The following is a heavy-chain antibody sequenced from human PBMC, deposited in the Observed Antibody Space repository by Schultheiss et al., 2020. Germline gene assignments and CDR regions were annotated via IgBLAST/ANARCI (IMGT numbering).Heavy chain of an antibody. CDR2: IYTSGST. V-gene: IGHV4-4*07. CDR1: GGSISSYY. J-gene: IGHJ4*02. D-gene: IGHD3-10*01. Sequence: GSLRLSCTVSGGSISSYYWSWIRQPAGKGLEWIGRIYTSGSTNYNPSLKSRVTMSVDTSKNQFSLKLSSVTAADTAVYYCAVGIRGFYYFDYWGQGTLVTVSS. CDR3: AVGIRGFYYFDY.